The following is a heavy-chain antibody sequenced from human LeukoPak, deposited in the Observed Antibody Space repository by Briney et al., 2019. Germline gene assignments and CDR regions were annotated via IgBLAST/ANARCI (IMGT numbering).Heavy chain of an antibody. D-gene: IGHD3-10*01. J-gene: IGHJ3*02. CDR1: GYTFTAYS. Sequence: ASVKVSCKASGYTFTAYSMHWVRRAPGQGLEWMGWINPNSGGTNYAQKFQGRVTMTRDTSITTAYMELSRLRSDDTAVYYCARDLDYYGSGSFFNIWGQGTMVTVSS. V-gene: IGHV1-2*02. CDR3: ARDLDYYGSGSFFNI. CDR2: INPNSGGT.